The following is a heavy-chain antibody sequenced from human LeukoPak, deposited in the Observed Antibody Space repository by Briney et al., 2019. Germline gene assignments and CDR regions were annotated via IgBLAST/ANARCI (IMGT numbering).Heavy chain of an antibody. J-gene: IGHJ4*02. D-gene: IGHD3-3*01. CDR2: INSDGSST. V-gene: IGHV3-74*01. CDR1: GFTFSSYW. Sequence: GGSLRLSCAASGFTFSSYWMHWVRQAPGKGLVWVSRINSDGSSTSYADSVKGRLTISRDNSKNTLYLQMDSLRAEDTAVYYCAKRIWSALTAHDYWGQGTLVTVSS. CDR3: AKRIWSALTAHDY.